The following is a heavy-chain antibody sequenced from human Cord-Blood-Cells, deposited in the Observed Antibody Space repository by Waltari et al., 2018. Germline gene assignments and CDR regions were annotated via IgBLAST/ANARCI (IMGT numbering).Heavy chain of an antibody. CDR2: INPNSGGP. V-gene: IGHV1-2*02. Sequence: QVQLVQSGAEVKKPGASVKVSCKASGYTFTGYYMHWVRQAPGQGLEWMGWINPNSGGPKYAQKFQGRVTMTRDTSISTAYMEVSRLRSDDTAVYYSARERDAFDIWGHGTMVTVSS. J-gene: IGHJ3*02. CDR3: ARERDAFDI. CDR1: GYTFTGYY.